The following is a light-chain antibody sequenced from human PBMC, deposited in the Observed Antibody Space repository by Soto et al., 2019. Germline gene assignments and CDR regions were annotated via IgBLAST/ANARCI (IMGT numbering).Light chain of an antibody. CDR3: SSYTSTNTLV. Sequence: QPALTQPASVSGSPGQSITISCTGTRSDVGGYNFVSWYQQHPGKVPKLLIYDVTHRPSGVSNRFSASKSANTASLTISGLQAEDEADYYCSSYTSTNTLVFGGGTKLTVL. CDR1: RSDVGGYNF. J-gene: IGLJ2*01. CDR2: DVT. V-gene: IGLV2-14*01.